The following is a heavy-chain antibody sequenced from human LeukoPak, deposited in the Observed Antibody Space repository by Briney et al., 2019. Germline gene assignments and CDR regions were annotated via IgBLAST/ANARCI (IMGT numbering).Heavy chain of an antibody. D-gene: IGHD1-26*01. CDR3: ARALGEVGATTRSPDAFDI. CDR1: GYTFTSYY. J-gene: IGHJ3*02. V-gene: IGHV1-46*01. CDR2: INPSGGST. Sequence: ASVTVSCKASGYTFTSYYMHWVRQAPGQGLEWMGIINPSGGSTSYAQKFQGRVTITADKSTSTAYMELSSLRSEDTAVYYCARALGEVGATTRSPDAFDIWGQGTMVTVSS.